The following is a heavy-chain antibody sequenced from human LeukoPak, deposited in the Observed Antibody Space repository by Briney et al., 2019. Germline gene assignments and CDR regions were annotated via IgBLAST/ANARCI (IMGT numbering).Heavy chain of an antibody. V-gene: IGHV1-69*04. J-gene: IGHJ4*02. CDR1: GGTFSSYA. D-gene: IGHD6-19*01. Sequence: SVKVSCKASGGTFSSYAISWVRQAPGQGLEWMGRIIPIFGIANYAQKFQGRVTITADKSTSTAYMELSSLRSEDTAVYYCARPSYSSGMDWGQGTLATVSS. CDR3: ARPSYSSGMD. CDR2: IIPIFGIA.